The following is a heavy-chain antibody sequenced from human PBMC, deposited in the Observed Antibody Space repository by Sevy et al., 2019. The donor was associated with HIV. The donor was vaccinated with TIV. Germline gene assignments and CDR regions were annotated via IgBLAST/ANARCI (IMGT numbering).Heavy chain of an antibody. Sequence: ASVKVSCKASGYTFTKYDINWVRQATGQGLEWMGWMNPNSGNTGYAQKFQGRVTMTRNTSISTAYMELSSLRSEDTAVYYCARGTVLLGIVVVPAARGRFDPWGQGTLVTVSS. V-gene: IGHV1-8*01. D-gene: IGHD2-2*03. J-gene: IGHJ5*02. CDR1: GYTFTKYD. CDR3: ARGTVLLGIVVVPAARGRFDP. CDR2: MNPNSGNT.